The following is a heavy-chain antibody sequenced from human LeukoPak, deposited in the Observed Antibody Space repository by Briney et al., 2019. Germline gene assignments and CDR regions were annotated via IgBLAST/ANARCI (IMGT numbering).Heavy chain of an antibody. CDR1: GGTFSSYA. J-gene: IGHJ6*03. CDR3: ASSGSKTDYYYYMDV. D-gene: IGHD1-26*01. V-gene: IGHV1-69*13. Sequence: ASVKVSCKASGGTFSSYAISWVRQAPGQGLEWMGGIIPIFGTANYAQTVQGRVTITADESTSTVFMELSSLRSEDTAVYYCASSGSKTDYYYYMDVWGKGTTVTAPS. CDR2: IIPIFGTA.